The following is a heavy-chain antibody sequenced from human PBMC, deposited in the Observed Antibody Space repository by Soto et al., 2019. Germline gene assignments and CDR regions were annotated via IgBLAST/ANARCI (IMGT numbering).Heavy chain of an antibody. V-gene: IGHV3-48*02. CDR2: ISSSSGTT. J-gene: IGHJ6*02. D-gene: IGHD1-26*01. CDR1: GFTFSRYT. CDR3: ARENSQWDSRAWNYDYYGMDV. Sequence: EVQLVESGGDLVQPGGSLRLSCAASGFTFSRYTMNWVRQAPGQGLEWVSYISSSSGTTYYADSVKGRFTMSRDNAKNSMDLQMKSLKDEDTAVYYCARENSQWDSRAWNYDYYGMDVWGQGTTVTV.